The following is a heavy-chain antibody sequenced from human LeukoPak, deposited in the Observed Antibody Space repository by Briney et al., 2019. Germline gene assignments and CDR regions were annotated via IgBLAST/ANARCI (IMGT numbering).Heavy chain of an antibody. CDR1: GFTFSRYS. CDR2: IYSDNT. CDR3: ARRAGAYSHPYDY. J-gene: IGHJ4*02. D-gene: IGHD4/OR15-4a*01. V-gene: IGHV3-53*01. Sequence: GGSLRLSCAASGFTFSRYSMNWVRQAPGKGLEWVSFIYSDNTHYSYSVKGRFTISRDNSKNTLYLQMNSLRAEDTAVYYCARRAGAYSHPYDYWGQGTLVTVSS.